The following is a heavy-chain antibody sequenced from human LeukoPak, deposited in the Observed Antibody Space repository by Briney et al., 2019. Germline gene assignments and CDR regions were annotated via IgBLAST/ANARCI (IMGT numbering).Heavy chain of an antibody. J-gene: IGHJ4*02. Sequence: GGSLRLSCAASGFTFSSYAMHWVRQAPGKGLEWVAVISYDGSNKYYADSVKGRFTISRDDSKNTLYLQMNSLRAEDTAVYYCAREFVGYYFDYWGQGTLVTVSS. V-gene: IGHV3-30*04. CDR2: ISYDGSNK. CDR3: AREFVGYYFDY. D-gene: IGHD2-15*01. CDR1: GFTFSSYA.